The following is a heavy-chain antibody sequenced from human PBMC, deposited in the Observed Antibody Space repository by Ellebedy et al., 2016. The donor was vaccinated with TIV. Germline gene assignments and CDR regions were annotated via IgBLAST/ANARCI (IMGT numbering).Heavy chain of an antibody. D-gene: IGHD3-10*01. CDR3: ASRGVAVQGADY. CDR1: GFTFSSYG. J-gene: IGHJ4*02. Sequence: GESLKIPCAASGFTFSSYGMHWVRQAPGKGLEWVAVVWYDGSNKYYADSVKGRFTISRDNFKDNMILQMNSLRAEDTAVYYCASRGVAVQGADYWGQGTLVTVSS. V-gene: IGHV3-33*08. CDR2: VWYDGSNK.